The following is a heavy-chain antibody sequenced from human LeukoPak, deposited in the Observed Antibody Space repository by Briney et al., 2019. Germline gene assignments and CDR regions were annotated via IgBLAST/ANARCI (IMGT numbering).Heavy chain of an antibody. CDR2: INPSGGST. V-gene: IGHV1-46*01. Sequence: ASVKVSCKASGYRLTSYDMHWVRHAPGQGLEWMGIINPSGGSTSYAQRFQGRVAMTRDTSTTTVYMEVNSLTSEDTAVYFCARDGPTAAPFDYWGQGTLVTVSS. D-gene: IGHD2-2*01. CDR1: GYRLTSYD. CDR3: ARDGPTAAPFDY. J-gene: IGHJ4*02.